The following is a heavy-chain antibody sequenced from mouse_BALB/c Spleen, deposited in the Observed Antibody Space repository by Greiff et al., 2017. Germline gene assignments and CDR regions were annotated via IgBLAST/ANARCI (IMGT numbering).Heavy chain of an antibody. D-gene: IGHD2-1*01. CDR1: GFTFSSYT. CDR3: ARHGNRYFDV. J-gene: IGHJ1*01. CDR2: ISNGGGST. Sequence: EVKLVESGGGLVQPGGSLKLSCAASGFTFSSYTMSWVRQTPEKRLEWVAYISNGGGSTYYPDTVKGRFTISRDNAKNTLYLQMSSLKSEDTAMYYCARHGNRYFDVWGAGTTVTVSS. V-gene: IGHV5-12-2*01.